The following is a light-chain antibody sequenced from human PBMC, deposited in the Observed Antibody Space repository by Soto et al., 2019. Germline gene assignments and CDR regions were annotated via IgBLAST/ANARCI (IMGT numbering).Light chain of an antibody. CDR3: SSYTSSSTLV. V-gene: IGLV2-14*01. Sequence: ALTQPASVSGSPGQSITISCTGTSSDVGGYNYVSWYQQHPGKAPKLMIYDVSNRPSGVSNRFSGSRSGNTASLTISGLQAEDEADYYCSSYTSSSTLVFGGGAKLTVL. CDR2: DVS. J-gene: IGLJ2*01. CDR1: SSDVGGYNY.